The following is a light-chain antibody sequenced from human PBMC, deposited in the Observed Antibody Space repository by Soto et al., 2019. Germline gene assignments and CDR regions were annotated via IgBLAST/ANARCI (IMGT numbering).Light chain of an antibody. CDR2: DVS. CDR1: SSDIGGYNY. J-gene: IGLJ2*01. V-gene: IGLV2-14*03. CDR3: ASYASSNTVL. Sequence: SALTQPASVSGSPGQSITISCTGTSSDIGGYNYVSWYQQHPGKAPKLMIYDVSDWPSGVSNRFSGSKSGNTASLTISGLQAEDEADYYCASYASSNTVLFGGGTKLTVL.